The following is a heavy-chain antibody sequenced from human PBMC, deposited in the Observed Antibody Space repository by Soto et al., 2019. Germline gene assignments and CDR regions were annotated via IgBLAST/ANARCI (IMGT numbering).Heavy chain of an antibody. CDR2: ITNRGTHT. Sequence: LRLSCAASGFSFSSYTMNWVRQAPGKGLQWVSSITNRGTHTYSADSVKGRYTISRDNDKNSLYLQMNNLRAEDTAIYFCARAHEVAWFDSWGLGTLVTVSS. CDR3: ARAHEVAWFDS. V-gene: IGHV3-21*01. CDR1: GFSFSSYT. J-gene: IGHJ5*01. D-gene: IGHD2-15*01.